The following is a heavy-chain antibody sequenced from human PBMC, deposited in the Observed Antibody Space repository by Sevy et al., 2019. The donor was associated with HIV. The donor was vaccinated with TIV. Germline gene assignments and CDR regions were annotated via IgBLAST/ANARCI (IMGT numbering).Heavy chain of an antibody. Sequence: GGSLRLSCAASGFTFSSYGMHWVRQAPGKGLEWVAVIWYDGSNKYYADSVKGRFTISRDNSKNTLYLQMNSLRAEDTAVYYCAREPIAAAGYYYYGMDVWGQGTTVTVSS. CDR3: AREPIAAAGYYYYGMDV. V-gene: IGHV3-33*01. CDR2: IWYDGSNK. D-gene: IGHD6-13*01. J-gene: IGHJ6*02. CDR1: GFTFSSYG.